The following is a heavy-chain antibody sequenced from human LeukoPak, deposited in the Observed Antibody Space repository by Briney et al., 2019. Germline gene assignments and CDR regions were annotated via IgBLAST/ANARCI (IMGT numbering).Heavy chain of an antibody. D-gene: IGHD6-6*01. CDR2: INHSGST. CDR3: ARGVSYSSSSIDY. V-gene: IGHV4-34*01. J-gene: IGHJ4*02. CDR1: GGSISSYY. Sequence: PSETLSLTCTVSGGSISSYYWSWIRQPPGKGLEWIGEINHSGSTNYNPSLKSRVTISVDTSKNQFSLKLSSVTAADTAVYYCARGVSYSSSSIDYWGQGTLVTVSS.